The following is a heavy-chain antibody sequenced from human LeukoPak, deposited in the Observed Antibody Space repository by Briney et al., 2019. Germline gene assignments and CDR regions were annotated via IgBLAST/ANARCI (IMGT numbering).Heavy chain of an antibody. CDR1: GFTFSSYA. CDR3: ASRSRDY. Sequence: PGGSLRLSCAASGFTFSSYAMSWVRQAPGKGLEWVSAISGSGGSTDYADSVKGRFTISRDNAQSSLHLQMNGLSVEDTAVYYCASRSRDYWGQGTLVTVSS. V-gene: IGHV3-23*01. CDR2: ISGSGGST. D-gene: IGHD6-19*01. J-gene: IGHJ4*02.